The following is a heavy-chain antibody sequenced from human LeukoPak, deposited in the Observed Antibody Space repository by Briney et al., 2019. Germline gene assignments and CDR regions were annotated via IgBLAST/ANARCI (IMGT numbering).Heavy chain of an antibody. CDR2: IKPKTDGETT. CDR3: ITPLPYSAQ. Sequence: GGSLRLSCAASGFTFSNAYMNWVRQAPGKGLEWVGRIKPKTDGETTEYAAPVKGRFSISRDDSKNMLYLQMNSLKTEDTAIYYCITPLPYSAQGGQGTLVTVSS. CDR1: GFTFSNAY. D-gene: IGHD2-21*01. J-gene: IGHJ4*02. V-gene: IGHV3-15*07.